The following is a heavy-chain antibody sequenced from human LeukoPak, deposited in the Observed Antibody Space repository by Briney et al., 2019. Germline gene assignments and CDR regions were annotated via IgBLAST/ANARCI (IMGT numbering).Heavy chain of an antibody. Sequence: GGSLRLSCAASGFTFSSYGMHWVRQAPGKGLGWGAVISYDGSNKYYADSAKGRFTISRDNSKNTLYLQMNRLRAEDTAVYYCAKDHYYGSGSYFPFDYWGQGTLVTVSS. CDR3: AKDHYYGSGSYFPFDY. V-gene: IGHV3-30*18. CDR1: GFTFSSYG. J-gene: IGHJ4*02. CDR2: ISYDGSNK. D-gene: IGHD3-10*01.